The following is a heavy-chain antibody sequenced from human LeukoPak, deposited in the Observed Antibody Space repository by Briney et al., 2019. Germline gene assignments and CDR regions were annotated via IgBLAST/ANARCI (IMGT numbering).Heavy chain of an antibody. Sequence: GGSLRLPCAASGFTFSSYWMRWVREAPGRGRECVANITQDGSKKYYVDSVKGRFTISRDNAKNSLYLKMNNLRAEDTAVYYCARLMFSRSGSSTAGDYWGQGTLVTVSS. V-gene: IGHV3-7*01. CDR3: ARLMFSRSGSSTAGDY. D-gene: IGHD2-2*01. J-gene: IGHJ4*02. CDR1: GFTFSSYW. CDR2: ITQDGSKK.